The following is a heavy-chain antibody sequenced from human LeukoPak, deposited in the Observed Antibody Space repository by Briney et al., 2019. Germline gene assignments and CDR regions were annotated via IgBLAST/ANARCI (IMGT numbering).Heavy chain of an antibody. J-gene: IGHJ6*02. Sequence: PSETLSLTCTVSGGSISSYYWSWIRQPPGKGLEWIGSIYYSGSTYYNPSLKSRVTISVDTSKNQFSLKLSSVTAADTAVYYCARIKEVRNVRYYYYYGMDVWGQGTTVTVSS. CDR1: GGSISSYY. CDR2: IYYSGST. CDR3: ARIKEVRNVRYYYYYGMDV. D-gene: IGHD3-10*02. V-gene: IGHV4-59*05.